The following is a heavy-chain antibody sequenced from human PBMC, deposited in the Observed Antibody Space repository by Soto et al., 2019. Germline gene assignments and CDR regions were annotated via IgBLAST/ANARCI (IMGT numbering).Heavy chain of an antibody. D-gene: IGHD6-19*01. V-gene: IGHV3-48*02. CDR3: ARDLGWAFDS. J-gene: IGHJ4*02. Sequence: GGSLRLSCAASGFTFSSYGMNWVRQTPGKGLEWVSYISSSSTTIYYADSVKGRFTISRDNAKNSLYLQMDSLTDEDTAVYYCARDLGWAFDSWGQGTLVTVSS. CDR1: GFTFSSYG. CDR2: ISSSSTTI.